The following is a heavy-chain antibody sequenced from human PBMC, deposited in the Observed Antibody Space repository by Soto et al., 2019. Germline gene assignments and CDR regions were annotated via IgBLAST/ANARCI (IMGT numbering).Heavy chain of an antibody. V-gene: IGHV1-69*01. Sequence: QVQLVQSGAEVKKPGSSVKVSCKASGGTFSSYAISWVRQAPGQGLEWMGGIIPIFGTANYAQKFQGRVTITADESTSTAYMELSSLRSEDTAVYYCARRMRADIVMVVAARRDYYFGMDVWGQGTTVTVSS. J-gene: IGHJ6*02. CDR3: ARRMRADIVMVVAARRDYYFGMDV. CDR2: IIPIFGTA. CDR1: GGTFSSYA. D-gene: IGHD2-15*01.